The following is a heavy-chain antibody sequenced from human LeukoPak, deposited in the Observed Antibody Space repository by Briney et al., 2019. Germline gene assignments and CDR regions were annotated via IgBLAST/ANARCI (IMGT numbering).Heavy chain of an antibody. CDR2: ISGSGSGGST. CDR3: ATRGRYCSGASCFGSDIFNM. J-gene: IGHJ3*02. Sequence: GGSLRLSCVVSGFTFSSSAMSWVRQAPGKGLEWVSSISGSGSGGSTYYADSVKGRFTISRDNSKNTLYLQMNSLRAEDTALYYCATRGRYCSGASCFGSDIFNMWGQGTMVTVSS. CDR1: GFTFSSSA. D-gene: IGHD2-15*01. V-gene: IGHV3-23*01.